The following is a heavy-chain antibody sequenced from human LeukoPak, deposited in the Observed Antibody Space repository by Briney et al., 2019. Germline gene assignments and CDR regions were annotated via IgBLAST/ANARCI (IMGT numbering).Heavy chain of an antibody. CDR2: INHSGST. Sequence: SETLSLTCAVYGGSFSGYYWSWIRQPPGKGLEWIGEINHSGSTNYNPSLKSRVTISVDTSKNQFSLKLSSVTAADTAVYYCARLSGSYEGIDYWGQGTLVTVFS. J-gene: IGHJ4*02. V-gene: IGHV4-34*01. CDR1: GGSFSGYY. D-gene: IGHD1-26*01. CDR3: ARLSGSYEGIDY.